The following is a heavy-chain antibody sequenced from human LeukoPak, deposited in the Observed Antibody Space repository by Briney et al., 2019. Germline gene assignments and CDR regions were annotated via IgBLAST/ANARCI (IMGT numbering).Heavy chain of an antibody. D-gene: IGHD3-22*01. CDR1: GFTFSSYS. V-gene: IGHV3-21*01. CDR2: ISSSSYI. CDR3: ARDRHYYDSSDDAFDI. Sequence: GGSLRLSCAASGFTFSSYSMNWVRQAPGKGLEWVSSISSSSYIYYADSAKGRFTISRDNAKNSLYLQMNSLRAEDTAVYYCARDRHYYDSSDDAFDIWGQGTMVTVSS. J-gene: IGHJ3*02.